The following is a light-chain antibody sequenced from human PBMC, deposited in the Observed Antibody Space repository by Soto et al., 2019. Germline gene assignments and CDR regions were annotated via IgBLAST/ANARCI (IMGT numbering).Light chain of an antibody. CDR2: EIN. Sequence: QSALTQPPSASGSPGQSVTISCTGTSSDVGGYNYVSWYLQHPGKAPKLMIYEINKRPSGVPDRFSGSKSGTTASLTVSGLQAEDAADYCCSSYGGRNGYVFGTGTKLTVL. CDR3: SSYGGRNGYV. V-gene: IGLV2-8*01. J-gene: IGLJ1*01. CDR1: SSDVGGYNY.